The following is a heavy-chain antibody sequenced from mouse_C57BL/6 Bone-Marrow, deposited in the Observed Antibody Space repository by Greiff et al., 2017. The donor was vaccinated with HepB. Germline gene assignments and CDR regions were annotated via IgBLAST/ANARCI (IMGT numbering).Heavy chain of an antibody. V-gene: IGHV1-66*01. J-gene: IGHJ4*01. D-gene: IGHD1-1*01. CDR1: GYSFTSYY. CDR2: IYPGSGNT. CDR3: ARGAPITTVVAGNAMDY. Sequence: QVQLQQSGPELVKPGASVKISCKASGYSFTSYYIHWVKQRPGQGLEWIGWIYPGSGNTKYNEKFKGKATLTADTSSSTAYMQLSSLTSEDSAVYDCARGAPITTVVAGNAMDYWGQGTSVTVSS.